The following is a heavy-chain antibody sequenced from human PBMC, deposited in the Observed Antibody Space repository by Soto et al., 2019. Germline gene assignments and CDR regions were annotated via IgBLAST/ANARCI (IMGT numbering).Heavy chain of an antibody. CDR1: GYSFTSYW. CDR2: IYPGDSDT. D-gene: IGHD3-10*01. V-gene: IGHV5-51*01. Sequence: PGESLKISCKGSGYSFTSYWIGWVRQMPGKGLKWMGIIYPGDSDTRYSPSFQGQVTISADKSISTAYLQWSSLKASDTAMYYCARDYGSWNPPRHYYYYYGMDVWGQGTTVTVSS. J-gene: IGHJ6*02. CDR3: ARDYGSWNPPRHYYYYYGMDV.